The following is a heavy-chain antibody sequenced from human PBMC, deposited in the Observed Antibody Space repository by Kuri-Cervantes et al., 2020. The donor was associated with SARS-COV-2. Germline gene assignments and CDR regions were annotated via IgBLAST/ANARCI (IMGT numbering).Heavy chain of an antibody. D-gene: IGHD2-21*01. CDR2: VKTNSGNT. CDR3: YCAXKEGFDS. CDR1: GYTFTGYY. V-gene: IGHV1-8*02. J-gene: IGHJ4*02. Sequence: ASVKVSCKASGYTFTGYYMHWVRQAPGQGLEWMGMVKTNSGNTLYAQIFQGRVTMTRDTSTSTVYMELSSLTSEDTAIYYCYCAXKEGFDSWGQGTLVTVSS.